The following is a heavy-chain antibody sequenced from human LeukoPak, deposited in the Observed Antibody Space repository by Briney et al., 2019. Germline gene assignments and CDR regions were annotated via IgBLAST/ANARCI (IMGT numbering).Heavy chain of an antibody. V-gene: IGHV1-2*02. CDR2: MTPKTGDT. CDR3: TRDVIMGYQQGYFDP. J-gene: IGHJ5*02. D-gene: IGHD2-8*01. Sequence: GASVRVSFKASGYTFIHYYIQWVGQAPGQGRECMGWMTPKTGDTRYEEKFQGSVAMTRETSITTAYMELSGLNSDDTAMYFCTRDVIMGYQQGYFDPWGQGTLVTVSS. CDR1: GYTFIHYY.